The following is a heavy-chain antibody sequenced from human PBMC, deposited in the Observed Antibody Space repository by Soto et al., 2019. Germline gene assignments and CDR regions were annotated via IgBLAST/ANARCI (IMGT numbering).Heavy chain of an antibody. CDR2: ISETSKTI. D-gene: IGHD3-10*01. V-gene: IGHV3-48*01. CDR3: VRWDYGSGTNWFDP. CDR1: GFTFSTYS. Sequence: EVELVESGGGLVQPGGSLRLYCAASGFTFSTYSMNWVRQAPGKGLEWVSYISETSKTIYYQDSVKGRFTVSRDNAKNSLYLQMNSLRAEDTAVYYCVRWDYGSGTNWFDPWGQGTLVTVSS. J-gene: IGHJ5*02.